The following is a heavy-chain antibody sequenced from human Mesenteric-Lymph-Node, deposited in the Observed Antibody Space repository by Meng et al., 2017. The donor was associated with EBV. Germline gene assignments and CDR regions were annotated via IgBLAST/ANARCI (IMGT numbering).Heavy chain of an antibody. V-gene: IGHV4-4*02. D-gene: IGHD2-2*01. J-gene: IGHJ5*02. Sequence: QGQLREWGPGMVKHSGTLSLTCAVDGGSIMSVNGWSWVLQPPGKGLEWIVEIYHSGSTNYNPSLKSRVTISVDKSKNQFSLKLSSVTAADTAVYYCASHRYCSSTSCSWFDPWGQGTLVTVSS. CDR3: ASHRYCSSTSCSWFDP. CDR1: GGSIMSVNG. CDR2: IYHSGST.